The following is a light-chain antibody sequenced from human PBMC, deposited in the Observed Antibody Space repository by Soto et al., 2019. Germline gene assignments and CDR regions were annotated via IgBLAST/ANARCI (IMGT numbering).Light chain of an antibody. V-gene: IGLV1-40*01. J-gene: IGLJ2*01. CDR3: QSYDSRLSVVV. Sequence: QSVLTQPPSVSGAPGQRVTISCTGSSSNIGAGYDVHWYQQLPGTAPKLLIYGNSNRPSGVPDRFSGSKSGTSASLAITGLQAEEEAEYYCQSYDSRLSVVVFGGGTKLPVL. CDR1: SSNIGAGYD. CDR2: GNS.